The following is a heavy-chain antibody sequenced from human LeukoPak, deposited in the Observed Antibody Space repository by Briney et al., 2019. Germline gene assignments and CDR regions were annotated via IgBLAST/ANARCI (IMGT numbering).Heavy chain of an antibody. CDR2: ISAYNGNT. D-gene: IGHD6-13*01. J-gene: IGHJ6*02. CDR1: GYTFTSYG. CDR3: ARGGRIAAAGGPRLTTHLYYYYGMDV. V-gene: IGHV1-18*01. Sequence: ASVKVSCKASGYTFTSYGISWVRQAPGQGLEWMGWISAYNGNTNYAQKLQGRVTMTTDTSTSTAYMELRSLRSDDTAVYYCARGGRIAAAGGPRLTTHLYYYYGMDVWGQGTTVTVSS.